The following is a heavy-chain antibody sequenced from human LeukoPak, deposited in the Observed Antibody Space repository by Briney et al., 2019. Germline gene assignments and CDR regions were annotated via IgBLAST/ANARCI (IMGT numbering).Heavy chain of an antibody. D-gene: IGHD3-10*01. Sequence: SETLSLTCTVSGGSISSSSYYWGWIRQPPGKGLEWIGSIYYSGSTYYNPSLKSRVTISVDTSKNQFSLKLSSVTAADTAVYYCASLDKTYYYGSGSEGDYYYYMDVWGKGTTVTVSS. CDR3: ASLDKTYYYGSGSEGDYYYYMDV. V-gene: IGHV4-39*07. CDR2: IYYSGST. CDR1: GGSISSSSYY. J-gene: IGHJ6*03.